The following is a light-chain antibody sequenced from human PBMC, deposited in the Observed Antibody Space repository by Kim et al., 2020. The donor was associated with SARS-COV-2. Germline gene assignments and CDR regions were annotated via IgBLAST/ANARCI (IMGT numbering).Light chain of an antibody. Sequence: SPGERATLSCRASQSVSNNYLAWYQQKPGQAPRLLIYGASTRATGIPDRFSGSGSGTDFTLTISRLEPEDFAVYYCQQYGSSLRTFGQGTKVEIK. CDR2: GAS. V-gene: IGKV3-20*01. CDR3: QQYGSSLRT. CDR1: QSVSNNY. J-gene: IGKJ1*01.